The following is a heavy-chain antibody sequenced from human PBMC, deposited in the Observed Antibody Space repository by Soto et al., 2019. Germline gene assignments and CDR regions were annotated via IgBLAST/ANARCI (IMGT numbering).Heavy chain of an antibody. D-gene: IGHD3-22*01. CDR1: GGSISSYY. J-gene: IGHJ5*02. CDR3: ARDSSGYFENWFDP. CDR2: IYYSGST. Sequence: SETLSLTCTVSGGSISSYYWSWIRQPPGKGLEWIGYIYYSGSTNYNPSLKSRVTISVDTSKNQFSLKLSSVTAADTAVYYCARDSSGYFENWFDPWGQGTLVTVSS. V-gene: IGHV4-59*01.